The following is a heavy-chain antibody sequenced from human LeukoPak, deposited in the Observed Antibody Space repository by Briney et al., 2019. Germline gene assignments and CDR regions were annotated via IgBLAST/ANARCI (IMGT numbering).Heavy chain of an antibody. V-gene: IGHV1-2*02. CDR3: ARVGSGYDLGMDV. Sequence: ASVKVSCKASGYTFTGYYMHWVRQAPGQGLEWMGWIDPNSGGTNYAQKFQGRVTMTRDTSISTAYMELSRLGSDDTAVYYCARVGSGYDLGMDVWGQGTTVTVSS. CDR2: IDPNSGGT. J-gene: IGHJ6*02. D-gene: IGHD5-12*01. CDR1: GYTFTGYY.